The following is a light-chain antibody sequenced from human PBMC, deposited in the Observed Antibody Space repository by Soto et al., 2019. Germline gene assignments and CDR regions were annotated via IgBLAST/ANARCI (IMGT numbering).Light chain of an antibody. Sequence: QSALTQPASVSGSPGQSITISCTGTSFDVGAYNNVSWYQQHPGKAPKLMIYEVSNRPSGVSNRFSGSKSGNTASLTISGLQAEDEADYYCSSYTSSSTYVFGTGTRSPS. V-gene: IGLV2-14*01. CDR3: SSYTSSSTYV. CDR1: SFDVGAYNN. CDR2: EVS. J-gene: IGLJ1*01.